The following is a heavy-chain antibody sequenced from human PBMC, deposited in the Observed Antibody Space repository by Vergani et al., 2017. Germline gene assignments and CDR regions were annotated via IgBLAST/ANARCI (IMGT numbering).Heavy chain of an antibody. CDR2: INPNSGGT. CDR3: ARDGTYYDILTGYTEPNWFDP. J-gene: IGHJ5*02. Sequence: QVQLVQSGAEVKKPGASVKVSCKASGYTFTGYYMHWVRQAPGQGLEWMGWINPNSGGTNYAQKFQGRVTMTRDTSISTAYMELSRLRSDDTAVYYCARDGTYYDILTGYTEPNWFDPWGQGTLVTVSS. CDR1: GYTFTGYY. V-gene: IGHV1-2*02. D-gene: IGHD3-9*01.